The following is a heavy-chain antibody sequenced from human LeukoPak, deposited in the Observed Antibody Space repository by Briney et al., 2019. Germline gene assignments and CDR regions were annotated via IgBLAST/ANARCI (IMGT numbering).Heavy chain of an antibody. CDR2: ISGHNDDT. V-gene: IGHV1-18*01. CDR3: ARDPSVVVPAAIVGEGYMDV. CDR1: GYTFTSYA. J-gene: IGHJ6*04. D-gene: IGHD2-2*02. Sequence: ASVKVSCKASGYTFTSYAISWVRQAPGQGLEWMGWISGHNDDTNYAQRLQGRVTMTTDTSTSTAYMELRSLRSDDTAVYYCARDPSVVVPAAIVGEGYMDVWGKGTTVTVSS.